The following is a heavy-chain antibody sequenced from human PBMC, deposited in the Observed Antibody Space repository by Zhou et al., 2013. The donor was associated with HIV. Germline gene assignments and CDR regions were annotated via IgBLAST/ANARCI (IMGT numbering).Heavy chain of an antibody. CDR1: GGTFSNYA. D-gene: IGHD3-22*01. V-gene: IGHV1-69*05. Sequence: QVQLVQSGAEVKKPGSSVKVSCKASGGTFSNYAISWVRQAPGQGLEWMGGVIPIFRSANYAQKFQGRVTITXDESTSTAYMELSSLRFEDTAVYYCARIQDSSGYYYGSGYNWFDPWGQGTLVTVSS. CDR3: ARIQDSSGYYYGSGYNWFDP. J-gene: IGHJ5*02. CDR2: VIPIFRSA.